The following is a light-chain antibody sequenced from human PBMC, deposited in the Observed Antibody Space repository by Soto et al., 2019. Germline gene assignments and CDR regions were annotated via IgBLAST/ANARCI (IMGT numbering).Light chain of an antibody. J-gene: IGKJ5*01. CDR3: QHRMNWTLT. CDR1: QTVSSY. Sequence: EIVLTQSPATLSLSPGERATLSCRASQTVSSYLLWYQQKRGQAPRLLIYDASNRATGIPARFSGSGSGTDFTLTISSLEPEDFAVYYCQHRMNWTLTFGQGTRLEIK. V-gene: IGKV3-11*01. CDR2: DAS.